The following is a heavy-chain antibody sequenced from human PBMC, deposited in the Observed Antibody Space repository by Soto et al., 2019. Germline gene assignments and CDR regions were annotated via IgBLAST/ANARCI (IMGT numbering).Heavy chain of an antibody. Sequence: PGGSLRLSCAGSGFTFSSYAMSWVRQAPGKGLEWVSAISGSGGNTYYADSVKGRFTISRDNSKNTVYLQMNSLRAEDTAVYYCAKGSSGHAWAFDIWGQGTMVTVSS. CDR3: AKGSSGHAWAFDI. D-gene: IGHD5-12*01. CDR2: ISGSGGNT. J-gene: IGHJ3*02. V-gene: IGHV3-23*01. CDR1: GFTFSSYA.